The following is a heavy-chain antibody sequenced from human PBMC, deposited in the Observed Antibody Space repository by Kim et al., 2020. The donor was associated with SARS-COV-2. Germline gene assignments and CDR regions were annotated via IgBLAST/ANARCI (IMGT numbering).Heavy chain of an antibody. J-gene: IGHJ6*02. CDR3: ARDRRITIFEDYYYGMDV. D-gene: IGHD3-9*01. CDR1: GFTFSSYS. Sequence: GGSLRLSCAASGFTFSSYSMNWVRQAPGKGLEWVSSISSSSSYIYYADSVKGRFTISRDNAKNSLYLQMNSLRAEDTAVYYCARDRRITIFEDYYYGMDVWGQGTTVTVSS. V-gene: IGHV3-21*01. CDR2: ISSSSSYI.